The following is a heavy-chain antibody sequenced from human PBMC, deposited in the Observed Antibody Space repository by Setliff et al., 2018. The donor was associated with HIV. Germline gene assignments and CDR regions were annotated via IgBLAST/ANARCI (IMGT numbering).Heavy chain of an antibody. CDR1: GFNFKDFS. Sequence: GGSLRLSCAVSGFNFKDFSMHWVRQRPGKGLEWVSGISWNSDSIAYVDSVKGRFTISRDNAKNSLFLQLNSLRAEDTAVYYCARVGLGYRGVYYMDVWGKGTTVTVSS. D-gene: IGHD5-12*01. J-gene: IGHJ6*03. CDR3: ARVGLGYRGVYYMDV. CDR2: ISWNSDSI. V-gene: IGHV3-9*01.